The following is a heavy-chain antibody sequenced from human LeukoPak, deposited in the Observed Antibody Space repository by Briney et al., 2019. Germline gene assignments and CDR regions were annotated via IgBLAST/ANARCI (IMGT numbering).Heavy chain of an antibody. CDR3: VRVGCGGYGDYGGDDAFDI. CDR1: GYTFTGYY. J-gene: IGHJ3*02. CDR2: INPNSGGT. Sequence: ASVKVSCKASGYTFTGYYMHWVRQAPGQGLEWMGWINPNSGGTNYAQKFQGWVTMTRDTSISTAYMELSRLRSDDTAVYYCVRVGCGGYGDYGGDDAFDIWGQGTMVTVSS. D-gene: IGHD4-17*01. V-gene: IGHV1-2*04.